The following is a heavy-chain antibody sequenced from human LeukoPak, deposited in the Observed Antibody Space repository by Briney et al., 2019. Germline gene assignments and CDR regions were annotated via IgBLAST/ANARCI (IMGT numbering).Heavy chain of an antibody. J-gene: IGHJ4*02. D-gene: IGHD3-22*01. V-gene: IGHV3-21*01. CDR3: ARDPDYYESSGYSYLDY. CDR1: GFTFSGYS. Sequence: GGSLRLSCAASGFTFSGYSMNWVRQAPGKGLESVSSISSSCSYIYYADSVKGRFTISRDNAKNSLYLQMNILRAEDTAVYYCARDPDYYESSGYSYLDYWGQGTLGTVSS. CDR2: ISSSCSYI.